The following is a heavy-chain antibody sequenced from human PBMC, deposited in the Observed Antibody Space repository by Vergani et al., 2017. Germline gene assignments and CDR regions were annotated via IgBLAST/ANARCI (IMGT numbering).Heavy chain of an antibody. CDR2: IKSQIDGGTT. Sequence: EVQLVESGGGLVKPGGSLRLSCAASGFSFSNAWMTWVRQGPGKGLEWVGRIKSQIDGGTTDYAAPVKGRFTISRDNSKNSLYLQMNSLRTEDTALYYCAKDKGYERHGDYGSYFDYWGQGTLVTVSS. CDR1: GFSFSNAW. V-gene: IGHV3-15*05. J-gene: IGHJ4*02. D-gene: IGHD4-17*01. CDR3: AKDKGYERHGDYGSYFDY.